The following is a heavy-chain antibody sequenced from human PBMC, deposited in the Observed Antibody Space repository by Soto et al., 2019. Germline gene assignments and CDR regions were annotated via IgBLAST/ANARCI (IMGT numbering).Heavy chain of an antibody. D-gene: IGHD6-19*01. Sequence: QVQLVQSGAEVKKPGSSVKVSCKASGGTFSSYAISWVRQAPGQGLEWMGGIITIFGTANYAQKFQGRVTITADESTSTAYMELSSLRSEDTAMYYCARDLEQWLVGYNWFDPWGQGTLVTVSS. CDR3: ARDLEQWLVGYNWFDP. V-gene: IGHV1-69*12. J-gene: IGHJ5*02. CDR1: GGTFSSYA. CDR2: IITIFGTA.